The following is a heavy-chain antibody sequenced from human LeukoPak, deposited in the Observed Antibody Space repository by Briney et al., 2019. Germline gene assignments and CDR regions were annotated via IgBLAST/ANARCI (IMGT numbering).Heavy chain of an antibody. V-gene: IGHV3-74*01. CDR2: IGPDGSSI. J-gene: IGHJ4*02. CDR3: SSAYHPIRN. Sequence: GGSLRLSCADSGFTFNRNWMHWVRQAPGKGLVWVSRIGPDGSSIGYADSVKGRFTVSRDNAKNTLYLKMNSLRAEDTAVYYCSSAYHPIRNWGPGTLVTVSS. CDR1: GFTFNRNW.